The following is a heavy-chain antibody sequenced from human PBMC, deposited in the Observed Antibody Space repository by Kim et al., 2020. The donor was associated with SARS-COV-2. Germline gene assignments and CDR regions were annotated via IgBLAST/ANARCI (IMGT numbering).Heavy chain of an antibody. J-gene: IGHJ5*02. V-gene: IGHV4-34*08. Sequence: SETLSLTCAVSGATFNDYYWNWIRQVPGKGLEWIGEINHRGRTNYNPSLKSRLTLSIDPSQRQFSLRLSSVTAADTGIYYCAKWLLLHWFDPWSQGTLVTVSS. D-gene: IGHD2-15*01. CDR1: GATFNDYY. CDR2: INHRGRT. CDR3: AKWLLLHWFDP.